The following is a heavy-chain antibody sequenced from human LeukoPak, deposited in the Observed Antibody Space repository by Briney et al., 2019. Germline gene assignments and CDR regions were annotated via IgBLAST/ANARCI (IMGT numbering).Heavy chain of an antibody. CDR1: GFTFDDYG. V-gene: IGHV3-20*04. CDR2: INWNGGST. D-gene: IGHD6-13*01. J-gene: IGHJ6*03. Sequence: GSLRLSCAASGFTFDDYGMSWVRQAPGKGLEWVSGINWNGGSTGYADSVKGRFTISRDNAKNSLYLQMNSLRAEDTALYYCVRLAAAAGYYYYYMDVWGKGTTVTVSS. CDR3: VRLAAAAGYYYYYMDV.